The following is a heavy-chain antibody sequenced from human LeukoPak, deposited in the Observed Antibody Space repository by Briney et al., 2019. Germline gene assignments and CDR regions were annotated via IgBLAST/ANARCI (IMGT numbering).Heavy chain of an antibody. Sequence: GGSLRLSCAASGFTFSSYWMTWVRQAPGKGLEWVGNIKGDGSEKYYVDSVKGRFTISRDNAKNSLYLQMNSLGGEDTAVYYCAKGRWGLTINNFDIWGQGRMVTVSS. J-gene: IGHJ3*02. V-gene: IGHV3-7*03. D-gene: IGHD3-9*01. CDR2: IKGDGSEK. CDR1: GFTFSSYW. CDR3: AKGRWGLTINNFDI.